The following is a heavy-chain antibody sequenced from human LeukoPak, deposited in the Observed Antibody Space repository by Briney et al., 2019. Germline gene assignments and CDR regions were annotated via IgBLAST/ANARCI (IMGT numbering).Heavy chain of an antibody. CDR2: IIPIFGTA. D-gene: IGHD3-10*01. V-gene: IGHV1-69*05. J-gene: IGHJ6*03. CDR3: AKNYGSGSYPTYYYYYMDV. CDR1: GGTFSSYA. Sequence: GASVKVSCKASGGTFSSYAISWVRQAPGQGLEWMGGIIPIFGTANYAQKFQGRVTITTDESTSTAYMELSSLRSEDTAVYYCAKNYGSGSYPTYYYYYMDVWGKGTTVTVPS.